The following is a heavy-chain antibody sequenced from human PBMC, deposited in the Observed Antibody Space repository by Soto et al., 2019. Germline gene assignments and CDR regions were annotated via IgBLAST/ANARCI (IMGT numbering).Heavy chain of an antibody. D-gene: IGHD2-8*01. CDR2: IYYSGST. J-gene: IGHJ3*02. Sequence: PSETLSLPCTVAGGTISSYDWSCIRQPPGKGLEWIGYIYYSGSTNYNPSLKSRVTISVDTSKNQFSLKLSSVTAADTAVYYCARDPRGDLMPSDHYAFAIWGHGTMVTVSS. CDR1: GGTISSYD. V-gene: IGHV4-59*01. CDR3: ARDPRGDLMPSDHYAFAI.